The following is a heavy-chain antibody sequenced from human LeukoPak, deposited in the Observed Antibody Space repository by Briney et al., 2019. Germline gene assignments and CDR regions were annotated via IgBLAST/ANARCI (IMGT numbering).Heavy chain of an antibody. CDR1: GGSISSYY. Sequence: SETLSLTCTVSGGSISSYYWTWIRQPPGKGLEWIGYIYYSGNTNYNPSLKSRVTISVDTSKNQLSLKLSSVTAADTAVYYCARRTTVDPYYYYGMDVWGRGTTVTVSS. J-gene: IGHJ6*02. D-gene: IGHD4-11*01. CDR3: ARRTTVDPYYYYGMDV. V-gene: IGHV4-59*08. CDR2: IYYSGNT.